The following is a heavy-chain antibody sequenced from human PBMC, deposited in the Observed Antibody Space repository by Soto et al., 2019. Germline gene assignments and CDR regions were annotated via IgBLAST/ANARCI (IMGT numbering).Heavy chain of an antibody. D-gene: IGHD4-17*01. J-gene: IGHJ2*01. V-gene: IGHV1-3*01. Sequence: QVQVVQSGAEVKKPGASVKVSCKASGYTFTSYAMHWVRQAPGQSLERMGWINPGNGNTRYSQKFQGRVTITRDTSASTAYMELSSLRSEDTAIYYCARGASSVTTFYFDLWGRGTLVTVSS. CDR2: INPGNGNT. CDR1: GYTFTSYA. CDR3: ARGASSVTTFYFDL.